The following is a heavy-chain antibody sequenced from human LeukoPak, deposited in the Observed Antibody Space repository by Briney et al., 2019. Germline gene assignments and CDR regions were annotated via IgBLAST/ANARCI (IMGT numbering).Heavy chain of an antibody. D-gene: IGHD3-9*01. CDR3: ARSHYDILTGYYPHWFDP. CDR2: ISYDGSNK. J-gene: IGHJ5*02. Sequence: LRLSCAASGFTFSSYAMHWVRQATGKGLEWVAVISYDGSNKYYADSVKGRFTISRDNSKNTLYLQMNSLRAEDTAVYYCARSHYDILTGYYPHWFDPWGQGTLVTVSS. CDR1: GFTFSSYA. V-gene: IGHV3-30*04.